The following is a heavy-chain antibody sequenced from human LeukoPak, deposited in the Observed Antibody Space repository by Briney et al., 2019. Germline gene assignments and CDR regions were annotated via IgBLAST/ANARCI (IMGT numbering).Heavy chain of an antibody. Sequence: GASVKVSCKAFGYTFTGYWMHWVRQAPGQGPEWMGVISPSGGSTIYAQKFKGRVTLTRDMSTSTVYMELSSLRSEDTAVYYCARSNYDSSDLDPWGQGTLVTVSS. J-gene: IGHJ5*02. CDR3: ARSNYDSSDLDP. CDR2: ISPSGGST. CDR1: GYTFTGYW. V-gene: IGHV1-46*01. D-gene: IGHD3-22*01.